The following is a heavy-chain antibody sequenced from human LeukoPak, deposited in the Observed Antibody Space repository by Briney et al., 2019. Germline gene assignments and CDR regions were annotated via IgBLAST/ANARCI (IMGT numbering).Heavy chain of an antibody. CDR1: RGSVSGYY. V-gene: IGHV4-59*02. J-gene: IGHJ4*02. CDR2: IYHNGNT. Sequence: SETLSLTCTVSRGSVSGYYWSWIRQPPGKGLEWIGYIYHNGNTNYNPSLKSRVTISIDTSKSQFSLRLNSLTAADTAVYYCARDGALAYWGRGTLVTVSS. D-gene: IGHD1-26*01. CDR3: ARDGALAY.